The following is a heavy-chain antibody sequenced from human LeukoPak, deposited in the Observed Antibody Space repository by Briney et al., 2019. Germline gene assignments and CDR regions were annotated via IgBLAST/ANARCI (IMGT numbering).Heavy chain of an antibody. CDR3: ARGAPEGCSGGSCYSLGLTHLNY. V-gene: IGHV3-21*01. CDR1: GFTFSSYS. J-gene: IGHJ4*02. D-gene: IGHD2-15*01. CDR2: ISSSSSYI. Sequence: PGGSLRLSCAASGFTFSSYSMNWVRQAPGKGLEWVSSISSSSSYIYYADSVKGRFTISRDNAKNSLYLQMNSVRAEDTAVYYCARGAPEGCSGGSCYSLGLTHLNYWGQGTLVTVSS.